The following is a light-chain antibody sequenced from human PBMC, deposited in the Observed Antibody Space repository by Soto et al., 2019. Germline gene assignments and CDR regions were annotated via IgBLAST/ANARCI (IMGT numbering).Light chain of an antibody. CDR1: QSVSSSY. V-gene: IGKV3-20*01. CDR3: QQYWSTPPLWT. Sequence: EIVLTQSPGTLSLSPGERATLSCRASQSVSSSYLAWYQQKPGQAPGLLIYGASSRATGIPDSFSGSGSATDSTLTIRRLQPEHFAVHYFQQYWSTPPLWTFGQGTKVEIK. CDR2: GAS. J-gene: IGKJ1*01.